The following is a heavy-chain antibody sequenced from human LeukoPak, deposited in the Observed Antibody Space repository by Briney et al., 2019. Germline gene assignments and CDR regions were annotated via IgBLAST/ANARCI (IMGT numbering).Heavy chain of an antibody. CDR2: MYYSGST. V-gene: IGHV4-30-4*01. CDR3: ARPYYYDSRIDP. CDR1: GGSISSGDYH. Sequence: SETLSLTCTVSGGSISSGDYHWSWIRQSPGKGLEWIGYMYYSGSTYYNPSLKSRVVISVDTSKNQFSLKLSSVTAADTAVYYCARPYYYDSRIDPWGQGILVTVSS. D-gene: IGHD3-22*01. J-gene: IGHJ5*02.